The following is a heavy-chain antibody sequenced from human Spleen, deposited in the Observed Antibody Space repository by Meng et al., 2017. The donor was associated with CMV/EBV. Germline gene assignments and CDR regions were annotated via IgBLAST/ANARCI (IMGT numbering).Heavy chain of an antibody. CDR1: GYNFTGYY. CDR2: INPNSGGT. D-gene: IGHD2-15*01. V-gene: IGHV1-2*02. CDR3: ARVKRYCTGGSCSSTGYYGMDV. J-gene: IGHJ6*02. Sequence: ASVKVSCKASGYNFTGYYMHWVRQAPGQGLEWMGWINPNSGGTTYAQKFQGRVTMTGDTSITTAYMELSRLRSDDMAVYYCARVKRYCTGGSCSSTGYYGMDVWGLGTTVTVSS.